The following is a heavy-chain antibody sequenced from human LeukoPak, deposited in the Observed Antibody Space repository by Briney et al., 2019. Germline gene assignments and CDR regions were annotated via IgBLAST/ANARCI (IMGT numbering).Heavy chain of an antibody. V-gene: IGHV3-48*01. CDR3: ARGRGWTRYYFDY. J-gene: IGHJ4*02. CDR2: ISSSSSTI. CDR1: GFTFSSYS. Sequence: GGSPRLSCAASGFTFSSYSMNWVRQAPGKGLEWVSYISSSSSTIYYADSVKGRFTISRDNAKNSLYLQMNSLRAEDTAVYYCARGRGWTRYYFDYWGQGTLVTVSS. D-gene: IGHD3/OR15-3a*01.